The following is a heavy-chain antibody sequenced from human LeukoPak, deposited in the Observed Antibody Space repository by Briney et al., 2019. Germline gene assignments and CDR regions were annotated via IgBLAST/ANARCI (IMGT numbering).Heavy chain of an antibody. CDR2: INHSGST. CDR3: ARGLRYDSSGYYFARAGGYFDY. J-gene: IGHJ4*02. CDR1: GGSFSGYY. D-gene: IGHD3-22*01. Sequence: SETLSLTCAVYGGSFSGYYWSWIRQPPGKGLEWIGEINHSGSTNYNPSLKSRVTISVDTSKNQFSLKLSSVTAADTAVYYCARGLRYDSSGYYFARAGGYFDYWGQGTLVTVSS. V-gene: IGHV4-34*01.